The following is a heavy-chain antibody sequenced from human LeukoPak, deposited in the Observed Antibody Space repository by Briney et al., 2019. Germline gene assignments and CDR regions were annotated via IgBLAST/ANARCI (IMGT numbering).Heavy chain of an antibody. CDR3: ARSFRTYYYGMDV. Sequence: SETLSLTCTVSGGSISGYYWSWIRQPPGKGLEWIGYIYYTGSTNYNPSLKSRVTMSVDTSKNQFSLKLSSVTAADTAVYYCARSFRTYYYGMDVWGQGTTVTVSS. V-gene: IGHV4-59*12. J-gene: IGHJ6*02. CDR2: IYYTGST. CDR1: GGSISGYY.